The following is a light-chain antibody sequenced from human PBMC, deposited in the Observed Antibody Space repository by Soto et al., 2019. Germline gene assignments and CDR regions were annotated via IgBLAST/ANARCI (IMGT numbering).Light chain of an antibody. CDR2: EVN. V-gene: IGLV2-8*01. CDR1: SSDVGGYNY. CDR3: TSYAGGNNV. Sequence: QSALTQPPSASGSPEQSVTSSCTGTSSDVGGYNYVSWYQQYPGKVPKLMVYEVNKRPSGVPDRFSGSKSGNTASLTVSGLQAEDEADYYCTSYAGGNNVFGTGTKLTVL. J-gene: IGLJ1*01.